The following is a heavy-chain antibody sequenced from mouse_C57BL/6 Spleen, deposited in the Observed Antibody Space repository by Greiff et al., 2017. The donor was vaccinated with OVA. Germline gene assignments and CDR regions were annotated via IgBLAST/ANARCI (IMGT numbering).Heavy chain of an antibody. CDR1: GYTFTSYW. J-gene: IGHJ2*01. CDR2: IDPSDSCT. D-gene: IGHD1-1*01. Sequence: QVQLKQPGAELVMPGASVKLSCKASGYTFTSYWMHWVKQRPGQGLEWIGEIDPSDSCTNYNQKFKGKSTLTVDKSSSTAYMQLSSLTSEVSAVDYCARERGATTVVERGYFDYWGQGTTLTVSS. CDR3: ARERGATTVVERGYFDY. V-gene: IGHV1-69*01.